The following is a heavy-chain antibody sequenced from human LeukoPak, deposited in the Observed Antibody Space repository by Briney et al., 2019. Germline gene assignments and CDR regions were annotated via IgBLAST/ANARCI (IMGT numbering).Heavy chain of an antibody. D-gene: IGHD5-12*01. CDR3: VKGIRYRGSSDGFDM. Sequence: PGRSLRLSCAASGFNFDNSAMHWVRHAPGRGLEWVSSITWNSGNKIYADSVKGRFTISRDSAKNSLYLQMSSLRAGDMALYYCVKGIRYRGSSDGFDMWGQGTMVTVSS. CDR1: GFNFDNSA. V-gene: IGHV3-9*03. CDR2: ITWNSGNK. J-gene: IGHJ3*02.